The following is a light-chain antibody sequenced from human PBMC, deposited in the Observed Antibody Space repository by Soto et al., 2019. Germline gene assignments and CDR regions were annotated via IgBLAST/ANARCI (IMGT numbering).Light chain of an antibody. CDR2: DAS. CDR1: QSVRSW. J-gene: IGKJ1*01. V-gene: IGKV1-5*01. CDR3: QQYDNWLTGT. Sequence: DIQMTQSPATLSASVGDRVTIACRASQSVRSWLAWYQQKPGTAPKLLIFDASRLESGVPSRFSGSASGTEFTLTISSLQSEDFAVYYCQQYDNWLTGTFGQGTKVDIK.